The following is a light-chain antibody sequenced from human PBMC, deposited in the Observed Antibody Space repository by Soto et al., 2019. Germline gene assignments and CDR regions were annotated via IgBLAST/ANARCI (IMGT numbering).Light chain of an antibody. Sequence: QSVLTQPASASGSPGQSITISCTGSSNDVGAFNYVSWYRHSPGEAPKVLIRGVSIRPSGVSIRFSASKSANTASLTISGLQAEDEALYYFSSYTTSNTWVFGGGTKVTVL. CDR1: SNDVGAFNY. J-gene: IGLJ3*02. V-gene: IGLV2-14*03. CDR2: GVS. CDR3: SSYTTSNTWV.